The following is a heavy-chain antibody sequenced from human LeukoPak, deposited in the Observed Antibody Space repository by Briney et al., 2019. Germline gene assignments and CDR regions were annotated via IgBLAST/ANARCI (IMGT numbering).Heavy chain of an antibody. J-gene: IGHJ4*02. CDR3: AKDQDYYGSGSLHFDY. Sequence: GGSLRLSCAASGFTFRSYGMHWVRQAPGKGLEWVAVISYDGSNKYYADYVKGRFTISRDNSKNTLYLQMNSLRAEDTAVYYCAKDQDYYGSGSLHFDYWGQGTLVTVSS. CDR2: ISYDGSNK. D-gene: IGHD3-10*01. CDR1: GFTFRSYG. V-gene: IGHV3-30*18.